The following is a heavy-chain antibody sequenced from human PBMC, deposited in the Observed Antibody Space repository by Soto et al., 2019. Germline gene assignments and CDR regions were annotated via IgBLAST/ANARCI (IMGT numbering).Heavy chain of an antibody. Sequence: SCKASGYTFTSYAMHWVRQAPGKGLEWVAVISYDGSNKYYADSVKGRFTISRDNSKNTLYLQMNSLRAEDTAVYYCAKEGLRFLEWLLSDESDYGMDVWGQGTTVTVS. CDR2: ISYDGSNK. CDR3: AKEGLRFLEWLLSDESDYGMDV. J-gene: IGHJ6*02. V-gene: IGHV3-30*04. D-gene: IGHD3-3*01. CDR1: GYTFTSYA.